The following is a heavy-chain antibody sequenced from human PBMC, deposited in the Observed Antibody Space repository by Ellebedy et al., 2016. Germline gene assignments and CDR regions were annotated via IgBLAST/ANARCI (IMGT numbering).Heavy chain of an antibody. J-gene: IGHJ4*02. CDR3: ARDLGTGYTEPYFDY. Sequence: ASVKVSXXASGYTFTSYDINWVRQATGQGLEWMGWMNPNSGNTGYAQKFKGRVTMTRNTSISTAYMELSSLRSEDTAVYYCARDLGTGYTEPYFDYWGQGTLVTVSS. V-gene: IGHV1-8*01. CDR1: GYTFTSYD. CDR2: MNPNSGNT. D-gene: IGHD3/OR15-3a*01.